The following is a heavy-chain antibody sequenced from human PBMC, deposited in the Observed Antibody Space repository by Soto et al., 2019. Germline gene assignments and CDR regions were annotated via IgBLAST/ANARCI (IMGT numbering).Heavy chain of an antibody. Sequence: QVQLQESGPGLVKPSETLSLTCTVSGGSISSAYWSWIRQPAGKGLEWIGRIYPSGTTNYKPSLRSRLTLSREDSKNQFSLSLRSVTAADTAVYFCARDDYGSASMDVWGQGTTVTVSS. D-gene: IGHD3-10*01. CDR1: GGSISSAY. CDR3: ARDDYGSASMDV. V-gene: IGHV4-4*07. J-gene: IGHJ6*02. CDR2: IYPSGTT.